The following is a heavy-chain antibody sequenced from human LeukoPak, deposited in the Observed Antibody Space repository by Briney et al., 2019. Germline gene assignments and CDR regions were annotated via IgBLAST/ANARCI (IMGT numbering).Heavy chain of an antibody. CDR1: GYTFTAYN. J-gene: IGHJ6*02. D-gene: IGHD1-7*01. Sequence: ASVKVSCKASGYTFTAYNMHWVRQAPGQGLEWMGWINPNSGGTNYAQKFQGRVTMTRDTSITTAYMELTRVRSDDTAVYYCARVKAPKVELRRHYFYGMDVRGQGTTVTVSS. V-gene: IGHV1-2*02. CDR3: ARVKAPKVELRRHYFYGMDV. CDR2: INPNSGGT.